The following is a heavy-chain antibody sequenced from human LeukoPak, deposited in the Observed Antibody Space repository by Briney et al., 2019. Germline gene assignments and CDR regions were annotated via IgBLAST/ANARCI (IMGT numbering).Heavy chain of an antibody. D-gene: IGHD6-19*01. V-gene: IGHV3-9*01. CDR2: ISWNSGYI. Sequence: GRSLRLSCAASGFTFYNYAMPWVRQAPGKGLEWLSIISWNSGYIGYADSVKGRFTISRDNAKKSLDLQMNSLRGEDTAFYYCAKVRGTYSSGYFFDYWGQGTLVTVSS. CDR1: GFTFYNYA. CDR3: AKVRGTYSSGYFFDY. J-gene: IGHJ4*02.